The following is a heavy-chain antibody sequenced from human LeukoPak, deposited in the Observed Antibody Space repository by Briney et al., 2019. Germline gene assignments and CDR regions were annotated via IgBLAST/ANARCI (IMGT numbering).Heavy chain of an antibody. CDR3: AKDRLLNCRGDCYIFDY. CDR2: ISGSDGRT. Sequence: GGSLRLSCAAAGFTFNSYAMSWVRQAPGKGLEWVSTISGSDGRTYYADSVKGRFSISRDNSKNTLYLQVNGLRTEDTAVYYCAKDRLLNCRGDCYIFDYWGQGTVVTVSS. CDR1: GFTFNSYA. V-gene: IGHV3-23*01. D-gene: IGHD2-21*02. J-gene: IGHJ4*02.